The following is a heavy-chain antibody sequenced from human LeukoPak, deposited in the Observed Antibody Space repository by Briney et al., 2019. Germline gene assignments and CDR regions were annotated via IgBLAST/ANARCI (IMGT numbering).Heavy chain of an antibody. V-gene: IGHV1-46*01. D-gene: IGHD3-3*01. CDR1: GYTFPSYF. CDR3: ARGASNYDFWSGYSPSYFDY. J-gene: IGHJ4*02. CDR2: INPSGGST. Sequence: ASVKVSCKASGYTFPSYFMHWVRQAPGQGLEWMGIINPSGGSTSYAQKFQGRVTMTRDTSTSTVYMELSSLRSEDTAVYYCARGASNYDFWSGYSPSYFDYWGQGTLVTVSS.